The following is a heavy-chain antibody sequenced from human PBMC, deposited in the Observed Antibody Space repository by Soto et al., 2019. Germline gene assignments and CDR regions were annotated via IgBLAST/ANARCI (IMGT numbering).Heavy chain of an antibody. CDR2: IIPIFGTA. D-gene: IGHD4-17*01. J-gene: IGHJ6*02. CDR3: ARDRAPGHYGGNFPPVYYYSYGMDV. Sequence: SVKAACTASGGPFSSYAISWVRHAPGQGHEWMGGIIPIFGTANYAQKFQGRVTITADESTSTAYMELSSLRSEDTAVYYCARDRAPGHYGGNFPPVYYYSYGMDVWGQGTTVTVS. CDR1: GGPFSSYA. V-gene: IGHV1-69*01.